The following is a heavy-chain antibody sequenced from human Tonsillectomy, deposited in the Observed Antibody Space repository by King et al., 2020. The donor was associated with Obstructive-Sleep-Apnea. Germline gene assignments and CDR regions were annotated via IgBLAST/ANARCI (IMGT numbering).Heavy chain of an antibody. CDR1: GYTFTGYY. V-gene: IGHV1-2*04. Sequence: QLVQSGAEVKKPGASVKVSCKASGYTFTGYYMHWVRQAPGQGLEWMGWINPNSGGTNYAQKFQGWVTMTRDTSISTAYMELSSVRSDDTAVYYCARERLGGTGTTYYYYGMDVWGQGTTVTVSS. CDR3: ARERLGGTGTTYYYYGMDV. D-gene: IGHD1-1*01. CDR2: INPNSGGT. J-gene: IGHJ6*02.